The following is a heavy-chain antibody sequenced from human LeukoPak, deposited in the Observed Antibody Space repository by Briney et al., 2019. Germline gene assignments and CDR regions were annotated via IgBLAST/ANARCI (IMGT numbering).Heavy chain of an antibody. CDR2: IKSDVRNT. CDR1: GYSCSTDW. J-gene: IGHJ4*02. V-gene: IGHV3-74*01. D-gene: IGHD2-21*02. CDR3: TAIRPDY. Sequence: GGFLRLSCAASGYSCSTDWMHWVRQAPGKGLVWVARIKSDVRNTDYAASVKGRFSISKDKAYDILYLQMNNLRVEDTAVYYCTAIRPDYWGQGTVVTVSS.